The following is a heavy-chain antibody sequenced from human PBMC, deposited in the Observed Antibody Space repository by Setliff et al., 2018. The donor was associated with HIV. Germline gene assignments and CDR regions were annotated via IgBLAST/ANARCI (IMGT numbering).Heavy chain of an antibody. CDR2: INHSGST. D-gene: IGHD3-10*01. CDR3: ARGRLYGVVDY. V-gene: IGHV4-34*01. CDR1: GGSFSGYY. Sequence: SETLSLTCAVDGGSFSGYYWSWIRQPPGKGLEWIGEINHSGSTNCNPSLKSRVTISVDTSKNQFSLKLSSVTAADTAVYYCARGRLYGVVDYWGQGTLVTVSS. J-gene: IGHJ4*02.